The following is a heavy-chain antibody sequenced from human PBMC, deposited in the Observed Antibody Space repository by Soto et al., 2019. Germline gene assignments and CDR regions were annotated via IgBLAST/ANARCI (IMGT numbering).Heavy chain of an antibody. D-gene: IGHD6-19*01. Sequence: QAQLVQSGAEVKKPGASVKVSCKASGYTFTSYAMHWVRQAPGQRLEWMGWINAGNGNTKYSQKCQGRVTITRDTSASTAYMALSSLRSEDTAVYYCARGSGEGWFDPWGQGTLVTVSS. CDR3: ARGSGEGWFDP. CDR1: GYTFTSYA. CDR2: INAGNGNT. J-gene: IGHJ5*02. V-gene: IGHV1-3*01.